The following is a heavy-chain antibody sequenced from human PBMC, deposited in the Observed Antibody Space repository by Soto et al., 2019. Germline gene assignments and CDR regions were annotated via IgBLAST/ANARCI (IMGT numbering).Heavy chain of an antibody. CDR1: GLSVSSPGVG. Sequence: QITLKETGLTLVKPTQTLTLTCTFSGLSVSSPGVGVGWFRQPPGKALEWLAAIYGTEEKHYSSSLNGRLTITKDTSKNQVVLTMTNMDPMDTAIYYCARDSSAYSITPYWIDPWGQGILVTVSS. J-gene: IGHJ5*02. D-gene: IGHD6-13*01. CDR2: IYGTEEK. V-gene: IGHV2-5*01. CDR3: ARDSSAYSITPYWIDP.